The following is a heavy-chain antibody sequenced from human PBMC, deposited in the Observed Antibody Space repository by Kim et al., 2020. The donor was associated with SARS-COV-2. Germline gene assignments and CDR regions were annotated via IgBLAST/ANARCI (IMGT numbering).Heavy chain of an antibody. J-gene: IGHJ3*02. CDR2: ISDSGRP. D-gene: IGHD3-9*01. CDR1: SGSISNYY. CDR3: ARVPTSYDILTEFYNEDSFDI. V-gene: IGHV4-59*01. Sequence: SETLSLTCTVSSGSISNYYWGWIRQPPGKGLEWIGHISDSGRPNYNPSLESRVTISVGTSKNQFSLKLSSVTAADTAVYFCARVPTSYDILTEFYNEDSFDIWGQGTMVTVSS.